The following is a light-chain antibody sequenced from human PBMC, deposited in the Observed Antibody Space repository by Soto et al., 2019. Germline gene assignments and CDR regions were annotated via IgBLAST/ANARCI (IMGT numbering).Light chain of an antibody. J-gene: IGLJ1*01. CDR3: CSYAGRSTYV. V-gene: IGLV2-11*01. CDR1: SSDVGGYNY. Sequence: QSVLTQPRSVSGSPGQSVTISCTGTSSDVGGYNYVSWYQQHPGKAPKLLIYDVSTRPSGVPDRFSGSKSGNTASLTISGLQAEDEADYYCCSYAGRSTYVFGTGTKVTVL. CDR2: DVS.